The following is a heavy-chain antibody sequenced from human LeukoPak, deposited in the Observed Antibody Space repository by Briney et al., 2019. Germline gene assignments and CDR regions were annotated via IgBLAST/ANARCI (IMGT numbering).Heavy chain of an antibody. CDR2: INPDGSTT. CDR1: GFTFSSYW. Sequence: GGSLRLSCAASGFTFSSYWMHWVRQAPGKGLVWVSRINPDGSTTNYADSVKGRFTISRDNAKNALYLQMNSLRADDTAVYYCARDVYVRSDYCHHYYYYGIDVWCQGTTVTVSS. V-gene: IGHV3-74*01. J-gene: IGHJ6*02. CDR3: ARDVYVRSDYCHHYYYYGIDV. D-gene: IGHD3-22*01.